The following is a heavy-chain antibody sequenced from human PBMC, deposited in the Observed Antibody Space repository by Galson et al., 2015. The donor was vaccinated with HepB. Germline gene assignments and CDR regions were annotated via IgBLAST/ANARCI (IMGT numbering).Heavy chain of an antibody. CDR3: ARVFGAARKPGGMDV. V-gene: IGHV3-11*01. J-gene: IGHJ6*02. D-gene: IGHD6-6*01. Sequence: SLRLSCAASGFTFSDYYMSWIRQAPGKGLEWLSYISSRTNTIYYADSVKGRFTISRDNAKNSLYLQMNSLRAEDTAVYYCARVFGAARKPGGMDVWGQGTTVTVSS. CDR1: GFTFSDYY. CDR2: ISSRTNTI.